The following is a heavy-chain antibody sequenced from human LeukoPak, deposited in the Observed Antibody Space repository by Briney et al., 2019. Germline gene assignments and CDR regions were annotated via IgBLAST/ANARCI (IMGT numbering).Heavy chain of an antibody. D-gene: IGHD2-2*01. CDR1: GFTFSSYA. CDR2: ISGSGGST. J-gene: IGHJ3*02. CDR3: ATVPATLRIDAFDI. Sequence: GGSLRPSCAASGFTFSSYAMHWVRQAPGKGPEWVSAISGSGGSTYYADSVKGRFTISRDNSKNTLYLQMNSLRAEDTAVYYCATVPATLRIDAFDIWGQGTMVTVSS. V-gene: IGHV3-23*01.